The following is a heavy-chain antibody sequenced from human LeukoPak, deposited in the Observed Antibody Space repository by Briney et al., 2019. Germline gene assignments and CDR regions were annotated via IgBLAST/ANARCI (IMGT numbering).Heavy chain of an antibody. CDR1: GGSISSSSYY. J-gene: IGHJ4*02. D-gene: IGHD3-9*01. CDR2: IYYSGST. Sequence: PSETLSLTCTVSGGSISSSSYYWGWIRQPPGKGLEWIGSIYYSGSTYYNPSLKSRVTISVDTSKNQFSLKLSSVTAADTAVYYCARVPRNYDILTGYYSLNYFDYWGQGTLVTVSS. V-gene: IGHV4-39*07. CDR3: ARVPRNYDILTGYYSLNYFDY.